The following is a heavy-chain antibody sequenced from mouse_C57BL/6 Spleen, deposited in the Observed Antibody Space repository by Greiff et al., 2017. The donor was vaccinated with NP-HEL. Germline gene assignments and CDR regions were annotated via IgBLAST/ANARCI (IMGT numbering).Heavy chain of an antibody. CDR1: GYTFTDYY. V-gene: IGHV1-19*01. CDR2: INPYNGGT. Sequence: VQLKQSGPVLVKPGASVKMSCKASGYTFTDYYMNWVKQSHGKSLEWIGVINPYNGGTSYNQKFKGKATLTVDKSSSTAYMELNSLTSEDSAVYYCARGGIPYAMDYWGQGTSVTVSS. CDR3: ARGGIPYAMDY. J-gene: IGHJ4*01. D-gene: IGHD1-1*01.